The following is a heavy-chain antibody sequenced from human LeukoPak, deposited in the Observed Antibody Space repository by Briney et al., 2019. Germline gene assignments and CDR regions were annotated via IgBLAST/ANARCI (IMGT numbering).Heavy chain of an antibody. CDR2: IRSSGSTI. Sequence: GGSLRLSCAASGFTFSSYEMNWVRQAPGKGLEWVSYIRSSGSTIYYADSVKGRFTISRDNAKNSLYLQMNSLRAEDTAVYYCARTYYYGSGSYNCWGQGTLVTVSS. V-gene: IGHV3-48*03. CDR3: ARTYYYGSGSYNC. D-gene: IGHD3-10*01. CDR1: GFTFSSYE. J-gene: IGHJ4*02.